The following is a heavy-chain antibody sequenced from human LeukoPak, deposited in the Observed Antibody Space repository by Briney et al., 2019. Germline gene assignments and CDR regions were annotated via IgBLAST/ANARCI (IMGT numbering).Heavy chain of an antibody. V-gene: IGHV4-39*07. J-gene: IGHJ4*02. CDR1: GGSISSSSYY. CDR3: AREPFDGQWEPYYFDY. D-gene: IGHD1-26*01. Sequence: PSETLSLTCTVSGGSISSSSYYWGWIRQPPGKGLEWIGYIYYSGSTYYNPSLKSRVTISVDTSKNQFSLKLSSVTAADTAVYYCAREPFDGQWEPYYFDYWGQGTLVTVS. CDR2: IYYSGST.